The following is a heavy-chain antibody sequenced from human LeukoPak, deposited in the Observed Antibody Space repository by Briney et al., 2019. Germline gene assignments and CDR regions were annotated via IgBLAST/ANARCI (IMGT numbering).Heavy chain of an antibody. Sequence: SETLSLTCTVSGGSLSSYYWSWIRQPPGKGLEWIGYIYYSGSTNYNPSLKSRVTISVDTSKNQFSLKLSSVTAADTAVYYCARGYDFWSGANWFDPWGQGTLVTVSS. CDR2: IYYSGST. V-gene: IGHV4-59*01. J-gene: IGHJ5*02. CDR3: ARGYDFWSGANWFDP. D-gene: IGHD3-3*01. CDR1: GGSLSSYY.